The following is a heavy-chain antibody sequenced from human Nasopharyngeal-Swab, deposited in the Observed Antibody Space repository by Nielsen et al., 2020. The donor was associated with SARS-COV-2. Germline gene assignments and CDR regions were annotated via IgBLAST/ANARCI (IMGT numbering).Heavy chain of an antibody. CDR1: GFTFSSYS. D-gene: IGHD3-10*01. CDR2: ISSSSSTI. CDR3: ATDYYGSGSYYNLYYYYGMDV. V-gene: IGHV3-48*02. Sequence: GESLKISCAASGFTFSSYSMNWVRQAPGKGLEWVSYISSSSSTICYADSVKGRFTISRENAKNSLSLQMNSLRDEDTAVYYCATDYYGSGSYYNLYYYYGMDVWGQGTTVTVSS. J-gene: IGHJ6*02.